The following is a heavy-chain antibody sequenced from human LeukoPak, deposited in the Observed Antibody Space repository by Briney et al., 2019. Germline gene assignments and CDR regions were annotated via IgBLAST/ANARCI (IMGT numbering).Heavy chain of an antibody. D-gene: IGHD3-9*01. CDR3: ARDSIHYDNDAFDI. V-gene: IGHV1-2*02. J-gene: IGHJ3*02. CDR1: GYTFTGYY. CDR2: INPNSGGT. Sequence: ASVKASCKASGYTFTGYYIHWVRQAPGQGLEWMGWINPNSGGTNYAQKFQGRVTMTRDTSISTAYMELSRLRSDDTAVYYCARDSIHYDNDAFDIWGQGTMVTVSS.